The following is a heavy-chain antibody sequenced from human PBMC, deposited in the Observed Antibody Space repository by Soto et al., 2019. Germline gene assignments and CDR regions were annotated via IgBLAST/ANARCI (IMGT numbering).Heavy chain of an antibody. D-gene: IGHD5-18*01. V-gene: IGHV3-74*01. CDR3: GRGIQIYYGVDV. J-gene: IGHJ6*02. CDR1: GFTFSNYW. CDR2: VNFDGTTT. Sequence: EVQLVESGGGLVQPGGSLRVSCAASGFTFSNYWMHWVRQVPGKGLVWVSRVNFDGTTTNYADSVKGRFTISRDNAKNAVYLQMNSLRAEDTGVYYCGRGIQIYYGVDVCGQGTTVTVSS.